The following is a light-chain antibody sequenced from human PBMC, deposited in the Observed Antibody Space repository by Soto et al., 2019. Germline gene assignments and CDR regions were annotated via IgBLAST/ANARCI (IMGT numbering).Light chain of an antibody. CDR2: GAA. V-gene: IGKV3-20*01. Sequence: EIVLTQSPGTLSLSPGESATHSSRASQSVSSSYLAWYQQKPGQAPRLLIYGAASGAAGIPDRCGGSGCGTEFTLTSSSLQAEDFAVYYCQQYNNWPRTFGRGTKVDIK. CDR1: QSVSSSY. J-gene: IGKJ1*01. CDR3: QQYNNWPRT.